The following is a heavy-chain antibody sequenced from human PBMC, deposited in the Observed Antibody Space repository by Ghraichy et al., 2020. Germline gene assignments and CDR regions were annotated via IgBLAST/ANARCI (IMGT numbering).Heavy chain of an antibody. V-gene: IGHV4-59*01. J-gene: IGHJ3*02. CDR2: IYYSGST. Sequence: SETLSLTCTVSGGSISSYYWSWIRQPPGKGLEWIGYIYYSGSTNYNPSLKSRVTISVDTSKNQFSLKLSSVTAADTAVYYCARTTPYGEIDIWGQGTMVTVSS. CDR1: GGSISSYY. CDR3: ARTTPYGEIDI. D-gene: IGHD1-26*01.